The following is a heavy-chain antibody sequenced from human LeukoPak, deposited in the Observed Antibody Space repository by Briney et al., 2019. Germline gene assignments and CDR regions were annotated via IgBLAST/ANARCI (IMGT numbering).Heavy chain of an antibody. V-gene: IGHV3-33*01. D-gene: IGHD2-8*01. J-gene: IGHJ4*02. CDR1: GFTFSSYG. CDR2: IWYDGSNK. Sequence: GGSLRLSCAASGFTFSSYGMRWVRQAPGKGLEWVAVIWYDGSNKYYADSVKGRFTISRDNSKNTLYLQVNSLRAEDTAVYYCARDQGPMVYFDYWGQGTLVTVSS. CDR3: ARDQGPMVYFDY.